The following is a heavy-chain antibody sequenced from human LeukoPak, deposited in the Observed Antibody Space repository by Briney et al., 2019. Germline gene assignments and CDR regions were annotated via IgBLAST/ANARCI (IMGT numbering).Heavy chain of an antibody. D-gene: IGHD3-10*01. V-gene: IGHV4-34*11. Sequence: SETLSHTCAVYVGSLSGYYWSWIRQSPGKGQEWIGYNYYTGSTNYNSSLKSRVTISLDTSKKQFSLKLKSVTAADTAVYFCARGAGFGELAIDRWGQGTLVTVSS. J-gene: IGHJ5*02. CDR2: NYYTGST. CDR1: VGSLSGYY. CDR3: ARGAGFGELAIDR.